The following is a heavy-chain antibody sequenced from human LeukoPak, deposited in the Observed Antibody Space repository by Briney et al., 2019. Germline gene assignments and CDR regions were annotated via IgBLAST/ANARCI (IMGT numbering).Heavy chain of an antibody. D-gene: IGHD2-15*01. CDR3: AREGYCSGGSCYPGVPDY. Sequence: ASVKVSCKASGYTFTNYGISWVRQAPGQGLEYMGWISAHNGNTTYAQKLQDRVTMTTDTSTGTAYMELQSLRSDDTAVYYCAREGYCSGGSCYPGVPDYWGQGTLVTVSS. CDR2: ISAHNGNT. J-gene: IGHJ4*02. V-gene: IGHV1-18*01. CDR1: GYTFTNYG.